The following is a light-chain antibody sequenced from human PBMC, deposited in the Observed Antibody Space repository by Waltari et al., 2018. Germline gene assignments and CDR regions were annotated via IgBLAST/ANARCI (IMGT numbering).Light chain of an antibody. CDR2: RAS. J-gene: IGKJ3*01. V-gene: IGKV1-6*01. CDR3: QQGYDYPFT. Sequence: IQMTQSTSSLSASVGETVTSTCQASQAIGNSLKWYQHNPGKAPKLLIYRASSLQSGIPSRFSGSGSGTDFTLTISSLQPEDFATYYCQQGYDYPFTFGPGTKLDIK. CDR1: QAIGNS.